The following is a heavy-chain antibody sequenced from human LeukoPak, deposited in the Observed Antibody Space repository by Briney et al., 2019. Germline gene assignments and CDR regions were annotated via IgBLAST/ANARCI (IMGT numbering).Heavy chain of an antibody. Sequence: GGSLRLSCTGSGFTFGDYALNWVRQAPGKGLEWVGFIRSRAYGGTPEYAASVKGRLIISRDDSKSFAYLQMNSLKTGDTAVYYCSRSGAGRDYLDSWGQGTLVTVSS. V-gene: IGHV3-49*04. J-gene: IGHJ4*02. D-gene: IGHD3-10*01. CDR3: SRSGAGRDYLDS. CDR2: IRSRAYGGTP. CDR1: GFTFGDYA.